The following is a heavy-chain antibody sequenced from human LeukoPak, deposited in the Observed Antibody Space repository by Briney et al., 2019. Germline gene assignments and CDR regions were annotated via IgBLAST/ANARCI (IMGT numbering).Heavy chain of an antibody. Sequence: NPGGSLRLSCAASGFTFSSYAMSWVRQAPGKGLEWVSSISSSSSYIYYADSVKGRFTISRDNAKNSLYLQMNSLRAEDTAVYYCARDYGISEINYYYGMDVWGQGTTVTVSS. J-gene: IGHJ6*02. CDR2: ISSSSSYI. CDR1: GFTFSSYA. D-gene: IGHD1-26*01. CDR3: ARDYGISEINYYYGMDV. V-gene: IGHV3-21*01.